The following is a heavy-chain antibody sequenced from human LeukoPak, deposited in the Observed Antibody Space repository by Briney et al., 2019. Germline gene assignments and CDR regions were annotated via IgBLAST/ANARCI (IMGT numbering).Heavy chain of an antibody. D-gene: IGHD3-10*01. Sequence: ASVKVSCKASGYTFTNYYIHWVRQAPGQGLEWMGTINPSVGTTRSAKGRASLTRDTSTSTVYMALSTLRSEDTAVYYCARSVFPYYSGSGSPYNVDVKQNSYFDFWGQGTLVTVSS. J-gene: IGHJ4*02. V-gene: IGHV1-46*01. CDR3: ARSVFPYYSGSGSPYNVDVKQNSYFDF. CDR2: INPSVGTT. CDR1: GYTFTNYY.